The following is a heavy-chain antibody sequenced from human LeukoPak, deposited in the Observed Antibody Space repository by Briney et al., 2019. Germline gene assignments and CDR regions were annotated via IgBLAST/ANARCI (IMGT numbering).Heavy chain of an antibody. D-gene: IGHD2-15*01. J-gene: IGHJ5*02. CDR3: AGARLRSVVAASGRSYNWFDP. Sequence: ASVKVSCKASGYTFTGYYMHWVRQAPGQGLEWMGWINPNSGGTNYAQKFQGRVTMTRDTSISTAYMELSRLRSDDTAVYYCAGARLRSVVAASGRSYNWFDPWGQGTLVTVSS. CDR2: INPNSGGT. CDR1: GYTFTGYY. V-gene: IGHV1-2*02.